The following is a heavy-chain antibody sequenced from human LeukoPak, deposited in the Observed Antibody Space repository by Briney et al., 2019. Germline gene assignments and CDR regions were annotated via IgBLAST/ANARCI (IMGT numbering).Heavy chain of an antibody. CDR1: GGSISSYY. CDR3: ARGSDSSGYYDDY. J-gene: IGHJ4*02. CDR2: IYYSGST. Sequence: SETLSLPCTVSGGSISSYYWSWIRQPPGKGLEWIGYIYYSGSTNYNPSLKSRVTISVGTSKNQFSLKLSSVTAADTAVYYCARGSDSSGYYDDYWGQGTLVTVSS. V-gene: IGHV4-59*01. D-gene: IGHD3-22*01.